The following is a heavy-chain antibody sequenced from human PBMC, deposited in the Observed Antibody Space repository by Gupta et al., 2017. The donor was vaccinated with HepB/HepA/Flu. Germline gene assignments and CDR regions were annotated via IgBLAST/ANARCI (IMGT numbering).Heavy chain of an antibody. J-gene: IGHJ6*03. CDR3: AKSSGGYYIYNYMDV. Sequence: EVQLLESGGGLVQPGGSLRLSCAASGFTFSSYAMSWVRQAQGKGVEWVSGISGGGGSTNYADSVKGRFTISRDNSKNTLDLQMNSLRAEDTAVYYCAKSSGGYYIYNYMDVWGKGTTVTVSS. CDR2: ISGGGGST. V-gene: IGHV3-23*01. CDR1: GFTFSSYA. D-gene: IGHD3-10*01.